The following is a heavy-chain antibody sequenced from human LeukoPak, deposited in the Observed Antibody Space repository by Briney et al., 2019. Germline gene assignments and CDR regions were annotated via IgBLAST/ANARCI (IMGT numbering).Heavy chain of an antibody. J-gene: IGHJ4*02. V-gene: IGHV3-30*02. Sequence: PGGALRLSFAASGFTFSRFGMHWVRPAPGQGLEWVSFILYDGSEKYYADSVKGRFTISRDNSRNTLSLQMSSLRAEDTALYYCAKGDGAMEYYFDYWGQGTLVTVSS. CDR3: AKGDGAMEYYFDY. D-gene: IGHD5-18*01. CDR1: GFTFSRFG. CDR2: ILYDGSEK.